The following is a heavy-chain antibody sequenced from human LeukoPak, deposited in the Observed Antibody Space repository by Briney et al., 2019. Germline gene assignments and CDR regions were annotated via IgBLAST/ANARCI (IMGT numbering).Heavy chain of an antibody. J-gene: IGHJ6*02. Sequence: PSETLSLTCTVSGGSISSYYWSWIRQPPGKGLEWIGYIYYSGSTNYNPSLKSRVTISVDTSKNQFSLKLSSVTAADTAVYYCTYCSSTSCRYGMDVWGQGTTATVSS. CDR3: TYCSSTSCRYGMDV. CDR1: GGSISSYY. CDR2: IYYSGST. V-gene: IGHV4-59*01. D-gene: IGHD2-2*01.